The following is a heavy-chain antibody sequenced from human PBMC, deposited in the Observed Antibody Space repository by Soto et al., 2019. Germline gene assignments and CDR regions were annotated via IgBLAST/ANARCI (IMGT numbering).Heavy chain of an antibody. J-gene: IGHJ4*02. CDR3: STDQSLVGPRRAF. D-gene: IGHD1-26*01. V-gene: IGHV3-15*01. Sequence: PGGSLRPSCAASGLRVIDAWMSWVRQAPGKRRGWTGYTKRRSEGGTTEYATPVKSRYIISREDSRNTLDLQMDSRKSDDSGVYYWSTDQSLVGPRRAFWGQGTLVTVSS. CDR1: GLRVIDAW. CDR2: TKRRSEGGTT.